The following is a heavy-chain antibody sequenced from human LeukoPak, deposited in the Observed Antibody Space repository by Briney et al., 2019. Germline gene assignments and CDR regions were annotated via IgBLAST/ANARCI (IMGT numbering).Heavy chain of an antibody. J-gene: IGHJ5*02. CDR3: ARDSPKHIVVVTAIRRYNWFNP. CDR1: GYTLTELS. Sequence: ASVKVSCKVSGYTLTELSMHWVRHAPGKGLEWMGGFDPEDGETIYAKKFQGRVTMTEDTSTDTAYMELSSLRSEGTAVYYCARDSPKHIVVVTAIRRYNWFNPWGQGTLVTVSS. V-gene: IGHV1-24*01. CDR2: FDPEDGET. D-gene: IGHD2-21*02.